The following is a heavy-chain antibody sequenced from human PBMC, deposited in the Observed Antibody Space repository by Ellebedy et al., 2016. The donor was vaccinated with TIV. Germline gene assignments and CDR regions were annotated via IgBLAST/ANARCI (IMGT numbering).Heavy chain of an antibody. CDR2: IWYNGSKK. CDR1: GFTFRSYG. J-gene: IGHJ4*02. D-gene: IGHD5-18*01. CDR3: ARELHL. Sequence: PGGSLRLSCAASGFTFRSYGMHWVRQAPGKGLEWVSVIWYNGSKKYYADFVQGRFTISRDNSNNTLYLQMNSLRAEATAVYYCARELHLWGQGTLVTVSS. V-gene: IGHV3-33*08.